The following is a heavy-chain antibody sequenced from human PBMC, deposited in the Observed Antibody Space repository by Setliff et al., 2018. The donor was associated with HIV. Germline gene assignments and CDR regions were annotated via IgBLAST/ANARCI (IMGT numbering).Heavy chain of an antibody. CDR3: ARGRHIEATIPLDH. V-gene: IGHV4-34*01. Sequence: SETLSLTCTVSGGSFSDYYWTWIRQPPNEGLEWIGEINDKGNANYMPSLKSRVTISVDTSKNQFSLKLTSVTAADSAIYYCARGRHIEATIPLDHWGQGTLVTVSS. J-gene: IGHJ4*02. CDR1: GGSFSDYY. D-gene: IGHD5-12*01. CDR2: INDKGNA.